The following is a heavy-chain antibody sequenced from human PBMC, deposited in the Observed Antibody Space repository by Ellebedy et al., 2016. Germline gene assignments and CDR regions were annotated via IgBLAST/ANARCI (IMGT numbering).Heavy chain of an antibody. V-gene: IGHV4-39*07. D-gene: IGHD1-26*01. CDR2: IYYSGST. Sequence: SETLSLXXTVSGGSISSSGYYWGWIRLPPGKGLEWIGNIYYSGSTSYNPSLKSRVTISVDTSKNQFSLKLSSVTAADTAVYYCARYPAGGSYYLRWFDPWGQGTLVTVSS. CDR3: ARYPAGGSYYLRWFDP. CDR1: GGSISSSGYY. J-gene: IGHJ5*02.